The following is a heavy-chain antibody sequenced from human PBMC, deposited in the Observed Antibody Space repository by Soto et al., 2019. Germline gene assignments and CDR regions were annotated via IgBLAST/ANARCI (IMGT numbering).Heavy chain of an antibody. CDR1: GGTFSSYA. CDR2: IIPIGGTA. CDR3: ARAERSDWFDP. D-gene: IGHD6-6*01. Sequence: ASVKVSCKASGGTFSSYAIIWVRQAPGQGLEWMGGIIPIGGTASYAQKFQGRVAMTGDESTSRACMELCSLRSEDTAMYYCARAERSDWFDPWGQGNLVTVSS. J-gene: IGHJ5*02. V-gene: IGHV1-69*13.